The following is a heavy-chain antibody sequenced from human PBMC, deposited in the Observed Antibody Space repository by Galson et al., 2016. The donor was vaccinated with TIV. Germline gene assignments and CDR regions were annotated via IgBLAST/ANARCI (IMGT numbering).Heavy chain of an antibody. J-gene: IGHJ6*02. D-gene: IGHD2-21*01. V-gene: IGHV1-69*13. CDR1: GGTFSSYD. CDR3: ASDRTKACGTYYYYYGIQG. CDR2: IIPRFRTT. Sequence: SVKVSCKASGGTFSSYDLYWVRLAPGQGLEWMGVIIPRFRTTNYAQKFEGRVTITADGSTNTAYMELDSLRSGDTAVYYCASDRTKACGTYYYYYGIQGWGHGTTVTAAS.